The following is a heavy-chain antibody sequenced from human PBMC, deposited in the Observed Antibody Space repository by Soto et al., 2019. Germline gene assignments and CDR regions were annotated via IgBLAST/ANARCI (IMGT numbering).Heavy chain of an antibody. CDR1: GGSVTSGSYY. J-gene: IGHJ5*02. Sequence: SETLSLTCTVSGGSVTSGSYYWSWVRQPPGKGLEWIGDIYHSGSTNYNPSLKSRVTISVDTSKNQFSLKLSSVTAADTAVYYCARAPGYYDFWSSYPNNWFDPWGQGTLVTVSS. V-gene: IGHV4-61*01. CDR2: IYHSGST. D-gene: IGHD3-3*01. CDR3: ARAPGYYDFWSSYPNNWFDP.